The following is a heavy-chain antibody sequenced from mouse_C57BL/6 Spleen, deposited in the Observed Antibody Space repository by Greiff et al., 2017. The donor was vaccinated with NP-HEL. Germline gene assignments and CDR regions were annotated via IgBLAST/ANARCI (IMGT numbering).Heavy chain of an antibody. CDR3: ARWDYGSSDY. CDR1: GYAFSSSW. V-gene: IGHV1-82*01. Sequence: QVQLQQSGPELVKPGASVKISCKASGYAFSSSWMNWVKQRPGKGLEWIGRIYPGDGDTNYNGKFKGKATLTADKSSSTTYMQRSSLTSEDSAVYFCARWDYGSSDYWGQGTTLTVSS. J-gene: IGHJ2*01. CDR2: IYPGDGDT. D-gene: IGHD1-1*01.